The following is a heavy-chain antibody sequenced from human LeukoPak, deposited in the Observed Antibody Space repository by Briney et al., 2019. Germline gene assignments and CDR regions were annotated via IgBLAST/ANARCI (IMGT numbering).Heavy chain of an antibody. Sequence: TGGSLRLSCTVSGFTFNNCGMSWVRQAPGKGLEWVSSVSLTGDNTYYADSVKGRFTIPRDNSKNTLYLQMNSLRVEDTAMYYCAKDPRPSGNYGYFDYWGQGTLVTVSS. CDR3: AKDPRPSGNYGYFDY. CDR1: GFTFNNCG. V-gene: IGHV3-23*01. CDR2: VSLTGDNT. D-gene: IGHD3-16*01. J-gene: IGHJ4*02.